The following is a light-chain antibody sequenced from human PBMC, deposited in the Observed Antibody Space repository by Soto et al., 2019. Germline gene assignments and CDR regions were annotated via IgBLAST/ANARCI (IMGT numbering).Light chain of an antibody. V-gene: IGKV3-20*01. CDR3: QQYGGSPRT. Sequence: EIVLTQSPGTLSLSPGERATLSCRASQSISSFYLAWYQQTPGQAPRLLIYDASSRAAGIPDRFSGGGSGTDFTLPISRLEPEDFGVYYCQQYGGSPRTFGQGTKVEIK. CDR1: QSISSFY. J-gene: IGKJ1*01. CDR2: DAS.